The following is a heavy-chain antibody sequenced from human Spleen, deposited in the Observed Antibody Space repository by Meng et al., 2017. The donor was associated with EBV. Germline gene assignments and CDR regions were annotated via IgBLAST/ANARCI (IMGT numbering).Heavy chain of an antibody. CDR2: IKHSGST. D-gene: IGHD3-10*01. CDR1: GGAFSGYY. V-gene: IGHV4-34*01. Sequence: QWQLQQWGAGLLKPSETLSLTCAVYGGAFSGYYWSWIRQSPGKGLEWIGEIKHSGSTNYNPSLKSRVTISVDTSKNQFSLKMSSVTAADTAVYYCAKGSGSYMYYFDYWGQGTLVTVSS. CDR3: AKGSGSYMYYFDY. J-gene: IGHJ4*02.